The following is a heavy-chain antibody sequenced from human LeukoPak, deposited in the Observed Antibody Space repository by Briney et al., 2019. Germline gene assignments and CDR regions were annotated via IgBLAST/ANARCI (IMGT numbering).Heavy chain of an antibody. V-gene: IGHV1-18*01. Sequence: GASVKVSCKASGYTFTSYGISWVRQAPGQGLEWMRWISAYNGNTNYAQKLQGRVTMTTDTSTSTAYMELRSLRSDDTAVYYCARGGGDGYNYRDYYYYGMDVWGQGTTVTVSS. CDR3: ARGGGDGYNYRDYYYYGMDV. J-gene: IGHJ6*02. CDR2: ISAYNGNT. D-gene: IGHD5-24*01. CDR1: GYTFTSYG.